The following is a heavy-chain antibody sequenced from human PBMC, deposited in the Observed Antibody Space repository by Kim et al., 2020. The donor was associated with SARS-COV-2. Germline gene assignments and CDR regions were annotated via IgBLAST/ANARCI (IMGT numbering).Heavy chain of an antibody. CDR1: GGTFSSYA. CDR3: ASSIPSSSWHYYYYGMDV. D-gene: IGHD6-13*01. J-gene: IGHJ6*02. V-gene: IGHV1-69*06. CDR2: IIPIFGTA. Sequence: SVKVSCKASGGTFSSYAISWVRQAPGQGLEWMGGIIPIFGTANYAQKFQGRVTITADKSTSTAYMELSSLRSEDTAVYYCASSIPSSSWHYYYYGMDVWGQGTTVTVSS.